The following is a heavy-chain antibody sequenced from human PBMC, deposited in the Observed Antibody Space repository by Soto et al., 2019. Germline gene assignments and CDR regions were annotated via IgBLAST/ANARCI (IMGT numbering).Heavy chain of an antibody. V-gene: IGHV3-33*01. Sequence: QVQLVESGGGVVQPGRSLRLSCAASGFTFSSYGMHWVRQAPGKGLEWVAVIWYDGSNKYYADSVKGRFTISRDNSKNTLYLQMNSLRAEDTAVYYCARDAKYYDFWSGFIYYYYGMDVWGQGTTVTVSS. D-gene: IGHD3-3*01. J-gene: IGHJ6*02. CDR2: IWYDGSNK. CDR1: GFTFSSYG. CDR3: ARDAKYYDFWSGFIYYYYGMDV.